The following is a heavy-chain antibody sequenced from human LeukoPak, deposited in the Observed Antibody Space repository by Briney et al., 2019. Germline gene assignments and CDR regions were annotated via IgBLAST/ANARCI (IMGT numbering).Heavy chain of an antibody. J-gene: IGHJ4*02. V-gene: IGHV3-74*01. CDR1: GFTFSSYW. Sequence: GGSLRLSCAASGFTFSSYWMHWVRQAPGKGLVWVSRIHSDGSSTSYADSVKGRFTISRDNVKNSLYLQMNSLRVEDTSVYYCARGGAKGSFDYWGQGTLVTVSS. CDR3: ARGGAKGSFDY. CDR2: IHSDGSST.